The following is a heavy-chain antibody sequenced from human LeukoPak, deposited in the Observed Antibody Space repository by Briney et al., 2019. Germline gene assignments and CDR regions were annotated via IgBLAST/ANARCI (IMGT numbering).Heavy chain of an antibody. V-gene: IGHV4-39*07. CDR1: GGSISSSSYY. J-gene: IGHJ3*02. CDR2: INHSGST. D-gene: IGHD3-22*01. CDR3: ASSSSGYYYEAFDI. Sequence: SETLSLTCTVSGGSISSSSYYWGWIRQPPGKGLEWIGEINHSGSTNYNPSLKSRVTISVDTSKNQFSLKLSSVTAADTAVYYCASSSSGYYYEAFDIWGQGTMVTVSS.